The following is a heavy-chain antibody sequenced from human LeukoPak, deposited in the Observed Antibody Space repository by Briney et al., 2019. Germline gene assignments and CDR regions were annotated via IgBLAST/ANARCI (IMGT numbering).Heavy chain of an antibody. Sequence: SETLSLTCAVYGGSFSGYYWSWIRQPPGKGLEWIGEINHSRSTNYNPSLKSRVTISVDTSKNQFSLKLSSVTAADTAVYYCARERRGYYDSSGPFDYWGQGTLVTVSS. CDR3: ARERRGYYDSSGPFDY. CDR2: INHSRST. J-gene: IGHJ4*02. V-gene: IGHV4-34*01. CDR1: GGSFSGYY. D-gene: IGHD3-22*01.